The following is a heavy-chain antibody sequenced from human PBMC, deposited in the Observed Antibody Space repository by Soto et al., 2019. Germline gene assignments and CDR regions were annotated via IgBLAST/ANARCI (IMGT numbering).Heavy chain of an antibody. CDR2: ISYDGSNK. V-gene: IGHV3-30*18. D-gene: IGHD3-22*01. CDR1: GFTFSSYG. Sequence: PGGSLRLSCAASGFTFSSYGMHWVRQAPGKGLEWVAVISYDGSNKYYADSVKGRFTISRDSSKNTLFLQMNSLKAEDTAVYYCEKERNFHESSGYLHHWGQGILVNVS. J-gene: IGHJ1*01. CDR3: EKERNFHESSGYLHH.